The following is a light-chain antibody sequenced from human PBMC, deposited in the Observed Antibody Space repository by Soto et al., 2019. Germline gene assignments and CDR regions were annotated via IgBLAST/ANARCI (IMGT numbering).Light chain of an antibody. V-gene: IGLV2-14*01. J-gene: IGLJ1*01. Sequence: QSALTQPASVSGSPGQSITISCTGTSGDVGGYNFVSWYQQYPGKAPKLMIHDVTARPSGVSIRFSGSKSGTTASLTISGLQPEDEADYYCCSYASSTSYDFGTGTKVTVL. CDR1: SGDVGGYNF. CDR2: DVT. CDR3: CSYASSTSYD.